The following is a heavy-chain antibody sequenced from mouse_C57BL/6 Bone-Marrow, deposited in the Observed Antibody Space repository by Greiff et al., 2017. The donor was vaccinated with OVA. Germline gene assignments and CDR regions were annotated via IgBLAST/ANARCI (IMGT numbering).Heavy chain of an antibody. CDR1: GYTFTSYW. V-gene: IGHV1-50*01. D-gene: IGHD1-1*01. CDR2: IDPSDSYT. CDR3: AFRGYYGSSDWYFDV. Sequence: QVQLQQPGAELVKPGASVKLSCKASGYTFTSYWMQWVKQRPGQGLEWIGEIDPSDSYTNYNQKFKGKATLTVDTSSSTAYMQLSSLTSEDSAVYYCAFRGYYGSSDWYFDVWGTGTTVTVSS. J-gene: IGHJ1*03.